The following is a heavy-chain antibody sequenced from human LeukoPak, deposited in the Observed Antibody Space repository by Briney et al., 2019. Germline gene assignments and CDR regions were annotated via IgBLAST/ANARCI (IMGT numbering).Heavy chain of an antibody. D-gene: IGHD5-12*01. CDR2: IPYGGSYK. V-gene: IGHV3-30*04. Sequence: GGSLRLSCAASGFTFSTYAMHWVRQAPGKGLEWVAVIPYGGSYKFYADSVKGRLTISRDNSKNTLYLQMDSLRLEDTAVYYCARGYNAFDIWGQGTMVTVSS. CDR3: ARGYNAFDI. J-gene: IGHJ3*02. CDR1: GFTFSTYA.